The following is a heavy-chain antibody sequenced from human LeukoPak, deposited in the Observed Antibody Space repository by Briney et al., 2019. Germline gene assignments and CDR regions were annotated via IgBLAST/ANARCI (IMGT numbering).Heavy chain of an antibody. CDR3: ARGLRWRDY. Sequence: GGSLRLSCPVSGFTLSTSWMTWVRQAPGKGLGWVSSIAGSGGSTYYADSVKGRFTISRDNSKNTLYLQMNSLRADDTAVYYCARGLRWRDYWGQGTLVTVSS. J-gene: IGHJ4*02. CDR2: IAGSGGST. CDR1: GFTLSTSW. V-gene: IGHV3-23*01. D-gene: IGHD4-23*01.